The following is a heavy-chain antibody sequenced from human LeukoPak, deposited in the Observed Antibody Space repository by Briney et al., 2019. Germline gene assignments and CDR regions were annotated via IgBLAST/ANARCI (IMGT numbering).Heavy chain of an antibody. J-gene: IGHJ4*02. Sequence: GGPLRLSCAASGFTFSSYSMNWVRQAPGKGLEWVSSISSSSSYIYYADSVKGRFTISRDNAKNSLYLQMNSLRAEDTAVYYCARDPFRGYRTYWGQGTLVTVSS. V-gene: IGHV3-21*01. CDR3: ARDPFRGYRTY. D-gene: IGHD5-12*01. CDR1: GFTFSSYS. CDR2: ISSSSSYI.